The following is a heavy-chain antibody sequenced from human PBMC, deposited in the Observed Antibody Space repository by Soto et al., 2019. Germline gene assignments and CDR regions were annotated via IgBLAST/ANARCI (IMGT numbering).Heavy chain of an antibody. CDR2: ISYDGSNK. Sequence: GGSLRLSCAASGFTFSSYGMHWVRQAPGKGLEWVAVISYDGSNKYYADSVKGRFTISRDNSKNTLYLQMNSLRAEDTAVYYCAKARRQDGDFWSGLEYGMDVWGQGTTVTVSS. D-gene: IGHD3-3*01. J-gene: IGHJ6*02. CDR3: AKARRQDGDFWSGLEYGMDV. CDR1: GFTFSSYG. V-gene: IGHV3-30*18.